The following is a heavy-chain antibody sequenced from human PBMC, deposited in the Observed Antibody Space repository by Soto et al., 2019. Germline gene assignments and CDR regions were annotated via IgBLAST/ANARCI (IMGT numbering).Heavy chain of an antibody. CDR1: GFTFTDHA. D-gene: IGHD1-26*01. CDR3: ARQGIGSRKYPYGEVDG. CDR2: ISSDGSSK. J-gene: IGHJ6*02. Sequence: QVQLVESGGGVVQPGRSLRLSCAASGFTFTDHAIHWVRQAPGRGLEWVALISSDGSSKYFADSVKGRFTVSRDNSKNTLSLHMNRLITEDTAVYDCARQGIGSRKYPYGEVDGWGQGTTVTLSS. V-gene: IGHV3-30-3*01.